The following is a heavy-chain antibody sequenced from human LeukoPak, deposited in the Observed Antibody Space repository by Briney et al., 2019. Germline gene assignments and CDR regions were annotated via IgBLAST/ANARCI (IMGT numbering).Heavy chain of an antibody. Sequence: GGSLRLSCAASGFIFSSYETNWVRQAPGKGLEWVSYISSGGSIIYYADSVRGRFTISRDNAKNSLYLQMNSLRAEDTAVYYCARSGIAAAGSDYWGQGTLVTVSS. V-gene: IGHV3-48*03. D-gene: IGHD6-13*01. CDR2: ISSGGSII. CDR3: ARSGIAAAGSDY. J-gene: IGHJ4*02. CDR1: GFIFSSYE.